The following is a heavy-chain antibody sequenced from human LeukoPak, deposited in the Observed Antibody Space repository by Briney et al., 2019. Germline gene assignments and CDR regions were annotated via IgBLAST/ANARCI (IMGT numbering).Heavy chain of an antibody. CDR2: IYYSGST. V-gene: IGHV4-30-4*01. Sequence: SETLSLTCTVSGGSISSGDYYWSWIRQPPGKGLEWIGYIYYSGSTYYNPSLKSRVTISVDTSKNQFSLKLSSVTAAGTAVYYCARWFGGGNNWFDPWGQGTLVTVSS. CDR1: GGSISSGDYY. D-gene: IGHD3-10*01. CDR3: ARWFGGGNNWFDP. J-gene: IGHJ5*02.